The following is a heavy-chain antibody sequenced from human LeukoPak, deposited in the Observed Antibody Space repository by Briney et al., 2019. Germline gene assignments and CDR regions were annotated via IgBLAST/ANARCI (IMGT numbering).Heavy chain of an antibody. CDR1: GFTFDDYT. J-gene: IGHJ4*02. D-gene: IGHD2-2*01. CDR3: AKDRGGLGVVVPAATYYFDY. V-gene: IGHV3-43*01. CDR2: ISWDGGST. Sequence: GGSLRLSCAASGFTFDDYTMHWVRQAPGKGLEWVSLISWDGGSTYYADSVKGRFTISRDNSKNSLYLQMNSLRTEDTALYYCAKDRGGLGVVVPAATYYFDYWGQGTLVTVSS.